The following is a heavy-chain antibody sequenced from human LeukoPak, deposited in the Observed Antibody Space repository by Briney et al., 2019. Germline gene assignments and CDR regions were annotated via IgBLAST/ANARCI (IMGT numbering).Heavy chain of an antibody. CDR3: ARAHLSSSSTDYMDV. Sequence: GGSLRLSCAASGFTFSNYGMHWVRQAPGKGLEWVAIISYDGTHNYYADSVKGRFTISRDNSKNTLYLQMNSLRAEDTAMYYCARAHLSSSSTDYMDVWGKGTTVTVSS. V-gene: IGHV3-30*03. CDR2: ISYDGTHN. J-gene: IGHJ6*03. D-gene: IGHD6-6*01. CDR1: GFTFSNYG.